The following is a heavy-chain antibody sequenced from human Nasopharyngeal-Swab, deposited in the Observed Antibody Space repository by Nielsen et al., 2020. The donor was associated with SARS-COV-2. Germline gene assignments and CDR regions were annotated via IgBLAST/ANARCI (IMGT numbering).Heavy chain of an antibody. CDR3: TRGGYTHSMDV. V-gene: IGHV3-74*01. Sequence: GSLRLSCAASGFTINTYWMFWVRQAPGKGLVWVSHIDVDSSTTNYADSVQGRFTISRDNAKNTLSLQMNSLRDEDSAMYYCTRGGYTHSMDVWGQGTTVTVSS. J-gene: IGHJ6*02. CDR1: GFTINTYW. D-gene: IGHD5-18*01. CDR2: IDVDSSTT.